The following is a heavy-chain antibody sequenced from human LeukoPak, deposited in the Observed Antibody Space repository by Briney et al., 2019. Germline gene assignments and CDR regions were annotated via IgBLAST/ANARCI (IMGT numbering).Heavy chain of an antibody. Sequence: ASVKVSCKASGYXFTTYYVHWVRQAPGQGLEWVGIINPSGGSRTYAQKFQGRVTMTRDTSTSTVYMELSSLTSEDTAVYYCARGVTLTTRPEIWAGDYRGQGTLVTVPS. D-gene: IGHD6-6*01. V-gene: IGHV1-46*01. CDR3: ARGVTLTTRPEIWAGDY. CDR1: GYXFTTYY. J-gene: IGHJ4*02. CDR2: INPSGGSR.